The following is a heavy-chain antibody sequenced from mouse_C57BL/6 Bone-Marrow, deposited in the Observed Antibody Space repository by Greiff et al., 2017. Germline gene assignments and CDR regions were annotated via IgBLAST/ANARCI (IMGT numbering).Heavy chain of an antibody. CDR3: ARPAYGSSYYAMDY. Sequence: EVKVVESGGGLVKPGGSLKLSCAASGFTFSDYGMHWVRQAPEKGLEWVAYISSGSSTIYYADTVKGRFTISRDNAKNTLFLQMTSLRSEDTAMYYCARPAYGSSYYAMDYWGQGTSVTVSS. CDR2: ISSGSSTI. CDR1: GFTFSDYG. D-gene: IGHD1-1*01. V-gene: IGHV5-17*01. J-gene: IGHJ4*01.